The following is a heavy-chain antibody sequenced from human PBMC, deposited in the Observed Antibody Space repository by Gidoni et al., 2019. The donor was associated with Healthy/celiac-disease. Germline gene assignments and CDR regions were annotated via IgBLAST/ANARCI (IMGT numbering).Heavy chain of an antibody. CDR1: GGSFSGYY. CDR3: ARGGGITMNY. Sequence: QVQLQQWGAGLLKPSETLSLTCAGYGGSFSGYYWSWIRQPPGKGLEWIGEINHSGSTNYNPSLKSRVTISVDTSKNQFSLKLSSVTAADTAVYYCARGGGITMNYWGQGTLVTVSS. D-gene: IGHD3-22*01. J-gene: IGHJ4*02. CDR2: INHSGST. V-gene: IGHV4-34*01.